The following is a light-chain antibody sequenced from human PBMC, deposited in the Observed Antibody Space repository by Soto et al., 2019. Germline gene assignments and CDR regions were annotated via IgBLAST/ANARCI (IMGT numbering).Light chain of an antibody. CDR2: GAS. Sequence: EIVLTQSPGTLSLSPGERATLSCRASQGVTTAYLAWYQHKPGQAPRLLIYGASNRATGIPDRFSGSGSGTDFTLTISRLEPEDFAVYFCQQYGGSPLFTFGHGTRVDFK. CDR3: QQYGGSPLFT. CDR1: QGVTTAY. V-gene: IGKV3-20*01. J-gene: IGKJ3*01.